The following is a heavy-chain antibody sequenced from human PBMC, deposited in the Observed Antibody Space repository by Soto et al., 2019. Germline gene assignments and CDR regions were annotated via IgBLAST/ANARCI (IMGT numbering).Heavy chain of an antibody. CDR2: ISAYNGKT. D-gene: IGHD3-10*01. Sequence: QGQLVQSAAEVKKPGASVKVSCKATGYTFTSYGISWVRQAPGQGLECMGWISAYNGKTNYAQKLQGRVTMTTDTSTSTSYMELRSLRSDDTAVYYCARLLGAPNWFDPWGQGTLVTVSS. V-gene: IGHV1-18*01. CDR1: GYTFTSYG. CDR3: ARLLGAPNWFDP. J-gene: IGHJ5*02.